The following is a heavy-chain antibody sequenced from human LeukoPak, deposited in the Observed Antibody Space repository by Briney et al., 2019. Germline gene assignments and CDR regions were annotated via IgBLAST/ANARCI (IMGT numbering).Heavy chain of an antibody. CDR1: GGSISGYY. J-gene: IGHJ5*02. V-gene: IGHV4-59*01. CDR2: IYYSGST. Sequence: SETLSLTCTVSGGSISGYYWSRIRQPPGKGLEWIGYIYYSGSTNYNPSLKSRVTISVDTSKNQFSLKLSSVTAADTAVYYCARGCSAGTPHNWFDPWGQGTLVTVSS. D-gene: IGHD6-13*01. CDR3: ARGCSAGTPHNWFDP.